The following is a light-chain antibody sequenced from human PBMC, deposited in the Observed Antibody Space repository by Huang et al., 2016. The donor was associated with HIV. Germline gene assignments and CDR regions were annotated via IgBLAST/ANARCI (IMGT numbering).Light chain of an antibody. V-gene: IGKV1-39*01. CDR2: AAY. J-gene: IGKJ2*01. Sequence: DIQMTQSPSSLSASIGDRVTMSCRASQTVDMYLNWYQQTPGRAPILLIYAAYNLQSDVPSRFSGTGSGTNFTLTISSLQPEDFVIYFCQQTYNVPRTFGQGTALEIK. CDR1: QTVDMY. CDR3: QQTYNVPRT.